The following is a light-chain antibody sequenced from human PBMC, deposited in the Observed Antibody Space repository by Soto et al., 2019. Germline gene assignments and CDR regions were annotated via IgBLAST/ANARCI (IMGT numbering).Light chain of an antibody. CDR1: QSVSSSS. V-gene: IGKV3-20*01. CDR3: QQYGSSPRT. J-gene: IGKJ1*01. Sequence: EIVLTQSPGTLSLSPGDTATLSCRASQSVSSSSLAWYQQKRGQAPRLLIYGASIRATGIPDRFRGSGSGTDFTLTIRRLEPEDFAVYYCQQYGSSPRTFGHGTKVEIK. CDR2: GAS.